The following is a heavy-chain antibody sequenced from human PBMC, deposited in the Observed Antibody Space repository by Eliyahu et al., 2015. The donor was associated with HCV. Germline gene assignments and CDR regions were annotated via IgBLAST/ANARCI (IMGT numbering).Heavy chain of an antibody. J-gene: IGHJ5*02. V-gene: IGHV4-59*01. CDR3: ASGGGGIAVTGTGGWFDP. Sequence: QVQLQXSXPGLVKPSETLSLTCTVSGGSITTYSWSWIRQPPGKGLEWIGYIHYSGSTNYNPXLKSRVTISVDTSKNQFSLNLTSVTAADTAMYYCASGGGGIAVTGTGGWFDPWGQGTLVTVSS. D-gene: IGHD6-19*01. CDR1: GGSITTYS. CDR2: IHYSGST.